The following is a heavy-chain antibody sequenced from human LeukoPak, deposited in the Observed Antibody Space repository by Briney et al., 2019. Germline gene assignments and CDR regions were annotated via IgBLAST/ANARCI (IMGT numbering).Heavy chain of an antibody. V-gene: IGHV4-59*01. J-gene: IGHJ4*02. D-gene: IGHD3-22*01. Sequence: SETLSLTCTVSGGSIGTYYWSWIRQPPGKGLEWIGYISYSGSTNYNPSLKSRVIISVDTSRNQFSLKLYSVTAADTAVYYCARGDYSSGYYYYLDSWGQGTLVTVSS. CDR2: ISYSGST. CDR1: GGSIGTYY. CDR3: ARGDYSSGYYYYLDS.